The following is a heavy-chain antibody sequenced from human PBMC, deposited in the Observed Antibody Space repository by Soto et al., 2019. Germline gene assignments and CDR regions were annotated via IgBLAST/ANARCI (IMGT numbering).Heavy chain of an antibody. D-gene: IGHD3-9*01. CDR2: IDTGNGDT. CDR1: GYNFNVYD. V-gene: IGHV1-3*04. J-gene: IGHJ4*02. Sequence: ASVKVSCKASGYNFNVYDMHWVRQAPGQRLEWIGWIDTGNGDTKYSQNLHDRVTITWDTSASTAYMELSTLRVEDTAVYYCARDSDFEPGLAYWGQGSLVTVS. CDR3: ARDSDFEPGLAY.